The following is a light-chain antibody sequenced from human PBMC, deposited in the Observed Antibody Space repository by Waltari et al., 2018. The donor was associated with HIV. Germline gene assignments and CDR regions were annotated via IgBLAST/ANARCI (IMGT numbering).Light chain of an antibody. V-gene: IGLV1-51*02. CDR3: GTWESSPSSGV. CDR1: RSKIGNNS. Sequence: QSVLTQPPSMSAAPGPQVTISCSGSRSKIGNNSVSWYQQFPGTAPKLLIYENNKRPSGIPDRFSGSKSGTSATLDITGLQTGDEADYYCGTWESSPSSGVFGGGTKLAVL. CDR2: ENN. J-gene: IGLJ3*02.